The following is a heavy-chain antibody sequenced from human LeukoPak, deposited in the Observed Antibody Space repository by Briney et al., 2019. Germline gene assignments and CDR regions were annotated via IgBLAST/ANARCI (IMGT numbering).Heavy chain of an antibody. Sequence: PGGSLRLSCAASGFTFSSYGMHWVRQAPGKGLEWVAVIWYDGSNKYYADSVKGRFTISRDNSKNTLYLQMNSLRAEDTAVYYCARDGSNTAMARPLYYYYGMDVWGQGTTVTVSS. CDR1: GFTFSSYG. V-gene: IGHV3-33*08. CDR3: ARDGSNTAMARPLYYYYGMDV. CDR2: IWYDGSNK. J-gene: IGHJ6*02. D-gene: IGHD5-18*01.